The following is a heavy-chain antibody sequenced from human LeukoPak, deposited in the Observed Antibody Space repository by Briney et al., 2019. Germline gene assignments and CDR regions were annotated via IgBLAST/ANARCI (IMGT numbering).Heavy chain of an antibody. CDR3: AKDITLNWNDVLDAFDI. CDR1: AFTFNTFDNFA. D-gene: IGHD1-1*01. CDR2: ISWNSGSI. J-gene: IGHJ3*02. V-gene: IGHV3-9*01. Sequence: GGSLRLSCSVSAFTFNTFDNFAMNWVRQAPGKGLEWVSGISWNSGSIGYADSVKGRFTISRDNAKNSLYLQMNSLRAEDTALYYCAKDITLNWNDVLDAFDIWGQGTMVTVSS.